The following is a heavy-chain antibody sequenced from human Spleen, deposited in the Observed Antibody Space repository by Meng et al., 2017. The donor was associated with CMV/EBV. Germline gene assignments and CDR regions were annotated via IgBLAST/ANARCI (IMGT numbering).Heavy chain of an antibody. D-gene: IGHD1-1*01. Sequence: GESLKISCAASGFTFSSYAMHWVRQAPGKGLEWVSAISGSGASINYADSVRGRFTISRDNSKNTLSLQMSSLRAEDTAVYYCVRELQPYYYSGMDVWGQGTTVTVSS. J-gene: IGHJ6*02. CDR1: GFTFSSYA. V-gene: IGHV3-23*01. CDR3: VRELQPYYYSGMDV. CDR2: ISGSGASI.